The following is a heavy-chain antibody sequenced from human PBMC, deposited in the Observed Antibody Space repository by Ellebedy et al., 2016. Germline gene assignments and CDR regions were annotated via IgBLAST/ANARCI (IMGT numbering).Heavy chain of an antibody. V-gene: IGHV1-2*02. CDR2: INPNSGGT. J-gene: IGHJ5*02. CDR3: ARDNDYSNYLGTRGFDP. CDR1: RYTFTGYY. Sequence: ASVKVSXKASRYTFTGYYMHWVRQAPGQGLEWMGWINPNSGGTNYAQKFQGRVTMTRDTSISTAYMELSRLRSDDTAVYYCARDNDYSNYLGTRGFDPWGQGTLVTVSS. D-gene: IGHD4-11*01.